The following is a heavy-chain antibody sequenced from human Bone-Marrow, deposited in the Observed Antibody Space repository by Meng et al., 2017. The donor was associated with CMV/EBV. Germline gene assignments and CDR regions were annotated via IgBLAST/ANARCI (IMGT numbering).Heavy chain of an antibody. CDR1: RASISSFY. Sequence: ESLRLSCTVSRASISSFYWSWIRQPPGKGLQWIGYVSDSGSAKYNPSLESRGTISRDRSRNQFYLNLNSVTAADTAMYFCARETGTTQHYFDYWGQGTLVTVSS. CDR3: ARETGTTQHYFDY. V-gene: IGHV4-59*01. D-gene: IGHD1-1*01. J-gene: IGHJ4*02. CDR2: VSDSGSA.